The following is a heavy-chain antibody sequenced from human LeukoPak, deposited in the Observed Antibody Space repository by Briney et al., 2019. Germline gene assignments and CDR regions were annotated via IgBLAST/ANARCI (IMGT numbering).Heavy chain of an antibody. D-gene: IGHD6-13*01. V-gene: IGHV3-53*01. Sequence: GGSLRLSCAASGFTFSSYSMNWVRQAPGKGLEWVSVIYSGGSTYYADSVKGRFTISRDNSKNTLYLQMNSLRAEDTAVYYCATDLAAAGTGFDYWGQGTLVTVSS. CDR1: GFTFSSYS. CDR3: ATDLAAAGTGFDY. J-gene: IGHJ4*02. CDR2: IYSGGST.